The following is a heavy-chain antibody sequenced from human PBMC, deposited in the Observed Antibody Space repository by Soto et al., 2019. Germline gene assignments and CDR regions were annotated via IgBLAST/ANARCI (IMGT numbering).Heavy chain of an antibody. V-gene: IGHV3-21*06. CDR3: ARDLRGHYGP. Sequence: SGGSLRLSCEVSGFNFRNFNMIWVRQAPGKGLEWVSSVSGSSSYIYYADSVKGRFTVSRDNANNLVFLQMNGLRPEDTAMYYCARDLRGHYGPWGQGTMVTVSS. CDR1: GFNFRNFN. CDR2: VSGSSSYI. D-gene: IGHD4-17*01. J-gene: IGHJ3*01.